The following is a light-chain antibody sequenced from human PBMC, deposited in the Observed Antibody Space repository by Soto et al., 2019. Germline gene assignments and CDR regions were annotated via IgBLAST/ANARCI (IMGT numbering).Light chain of an antibody. CDR1: QSISSW. V-gene: IGKV1-5*03. Sequence: DIQMTQSPSTLSASVGDRVTITCRASQSISSWLAWYQQKPGKAPKLLIYKASSLESGVPSRFSGSGSGTEFTLTISSLQPENFATYYCQHDTFGQGTRLEIK. J-gene: IGKJ5*01. CDR2: KAS. CDR3: QHDT.